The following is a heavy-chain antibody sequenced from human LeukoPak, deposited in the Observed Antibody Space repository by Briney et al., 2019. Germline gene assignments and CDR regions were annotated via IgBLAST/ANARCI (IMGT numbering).Heavy chain of an antibody. CDR2: ISYDGSNK. J-gene: IGHJ4*02. V-gene: IGHV3-30*18. Sequence: GGSLRLSCAASGFTFSSYGMHWVRQAPGKGLEWAAGISYDGSNKYYADAVKGRFTISRDNPKNTLYLQMNSLRAEDTAVYYCAKEVSRTPFLFDCWGQGTLVTVPS. CDR1: GFTFSSYG. D-gene: IGHD5/OR15-5a*01. CDR3: AKEVSRTPFLFDC.